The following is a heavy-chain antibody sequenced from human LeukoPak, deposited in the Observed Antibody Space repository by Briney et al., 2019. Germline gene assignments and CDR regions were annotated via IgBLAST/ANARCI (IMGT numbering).Heavy chain of an antibody. V-gene: IGHV1-69*04. CDR2: IIPILGIA. D-gene: IGHD2-21*02. CDR3: ARVAVTANTGYWYFDL. J-gene: IGHJ2*01. Sequence: ASVKVSCKASGGTFSSYAISWVRQAPGQGLEWMGRIIPILGIANYAQKFQGRVTITADKSTSTAYMEPSSLRSEDTAVYYCARVAVTANTGYWYFDLWGRGTLVTVSS. CDR1: GGTFSSYA.